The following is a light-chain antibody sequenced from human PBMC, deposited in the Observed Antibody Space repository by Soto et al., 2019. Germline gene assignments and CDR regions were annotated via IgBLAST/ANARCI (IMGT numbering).Light chain of an antibody. Sequence: QSALTQPASVSGSPGQSITISCTGTSSDVGGYNYVSWYQQHPGKAPKLMIYDVSNRPSGVSNRFSGSKSGNTASLTISGLQAEDEADYYCSSYTSGSTLVGFGGGTKRTVL. CDR1: SSDVGGYNY. J-gene: IGLJ3*02. V-gene: IGLV2-14*01. CDR2: DVS. CDR3: SSYTSGSTLVG.